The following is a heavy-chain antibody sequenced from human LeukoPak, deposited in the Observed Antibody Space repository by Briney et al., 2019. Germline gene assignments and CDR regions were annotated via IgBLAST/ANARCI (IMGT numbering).Heavy chain of an antibody. CDR3: ARLLGYGDYAGDY. CDR2: ISPNNGDT. V-gene: IGHV1-18*04. CDR1: GYTFTGYY. D-gene: IGHD4-17*01. J-gene: IGHJ4*02. Sequence: ASVKVSCKASGYTFTGYYMHWVRQAPGQGLEWMGWISPNNGDTNYAQKLQGRVTMTTDTSTSTAYMELRSLRSDDTAVYYCARLLGYGDYAGDYWGQGTLVTVSS.